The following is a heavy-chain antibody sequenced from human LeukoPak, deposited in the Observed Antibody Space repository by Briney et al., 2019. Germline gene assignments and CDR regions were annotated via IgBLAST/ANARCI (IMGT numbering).Heavy chain of an antibody. CDR2: IHYSGST. CDR1: GGSISSYY. V-gene: IGHV4-59*08. D-gene: IGHD3-9*01. CDR3: ARHPYDILTGPSFDY. Sequence: PSETLSLTCTVSGGSISSYYWSWLRQPPGKGLEWIGYIHYSGSTKYNPSLKSRVTISIDTSKNQFSMKLRSLTAADTAVYYCARHPYDILTGPSFDYWGQGTLVTVSS. J-gene: IGHJ4*02.